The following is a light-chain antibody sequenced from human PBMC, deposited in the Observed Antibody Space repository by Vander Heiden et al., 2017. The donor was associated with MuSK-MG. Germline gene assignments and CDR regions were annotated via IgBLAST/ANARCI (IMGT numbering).Light chain of an antibody. J-gene: IGLJ2*01. Sequence: QSVLTQPPSASGTPGQRVTISCSGSSSNIGSNYVYWYQQLPGTAPNLLIFSNNQRPSAVPDRFSGSKSGTSASLAISGLRSDDEADDYCAAWDDSLSGVVFGGGTKLTVL. CDR2: SNN. CDR1: SSNIGSNY. V-gene: IGLV1-47*02. CDR3: AAWDDSLSGVV.